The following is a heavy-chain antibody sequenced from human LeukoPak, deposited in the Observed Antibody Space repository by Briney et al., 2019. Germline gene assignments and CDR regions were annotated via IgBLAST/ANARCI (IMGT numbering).Heavy chain of an antibody. J-gene: IGHJ6*02. D-gene: IGHD5-18*01. Sequence: SVKVSCKASGGTFSSYAISWVRQAPGQGLEWMGKIIPIFGIANYAQKFQGRVTITADKSTSTAYMELSSLRSEDTAVYYCVTAMVRGEYYYYGMDVWGQGTTVTVSS. CDR2: IIPIFGIA. CDR3: VTAMVRGEYYYYGMDV. V-gene: IGHV1-69*04. CDR1: GGTFSSYA.